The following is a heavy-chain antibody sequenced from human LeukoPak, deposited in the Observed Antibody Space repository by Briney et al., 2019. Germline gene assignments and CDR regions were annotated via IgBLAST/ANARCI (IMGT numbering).Heavy chain of an antibody. CDR1: GFTFSSYS. CDR3: ARDWYDNSDAFDI. CDR2: ISSSSSYI. V-gene: IGHV3-21*01. D-gene: IGHD3-9*01. Sequence: GGALRLSCAASGFTFSSYSINWVRQAPGQGLEWVSSISSSSSYIYYADSVKGRFTISRDNARNSLYLQMNSLRAEDTAVYYRARDWYDNSDAFDIWGQGTMVTVSS. J-gene: IGHJ3*02.